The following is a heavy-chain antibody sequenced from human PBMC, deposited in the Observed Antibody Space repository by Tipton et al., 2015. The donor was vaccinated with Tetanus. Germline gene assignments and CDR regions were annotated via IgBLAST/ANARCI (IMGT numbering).Heavy chain of an antibody. J-gene: IGHJ5*02. CDR3: TRHVVVAVPRWFDP. Sequence: TLSLTCTVSGDSISSSDYYWGWIRQPPGEGLEWIASVYYDGSAYYNPSLKSRITISIDTSGSHFSLKLHSVTAADTAFYYCTRHVVVAVPRWFDPWGQGTLVTVSS. D-gene: IGHD2-15*01. CDR2: VYYDGSA. CDR1: GDSISSSDYY. V-gene: IGHV4-39*01.